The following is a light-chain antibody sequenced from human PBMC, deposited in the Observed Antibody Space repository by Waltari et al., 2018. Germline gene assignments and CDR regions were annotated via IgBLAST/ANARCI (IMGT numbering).Light chain of an antibody. Sequence: QSALTQPASVSGSPGPSITISCTGTSSAVGAYQYVSWYQQHPDKPPPLMIYEVSNRPSGVSNRFSGSKSGNTASLTISGLQAEDEADYYCSSYTSSTTLVFGGGTKLTVL. CDR1: SSAVGAYQY. CDR2: EVS. V-gene: IGLV2-14*01. CDR3: SSYTSSTTLV. J-gene: IGLJ2*01.